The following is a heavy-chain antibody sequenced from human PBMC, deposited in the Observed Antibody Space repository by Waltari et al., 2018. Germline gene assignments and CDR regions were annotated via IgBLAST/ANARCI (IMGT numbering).Heavy chain of an antibody. V-gene: IGHV1-8*03. CDR3: VSTTFCSGTSCPMGV. J-gene: IGHJ6*02. CDR2: SNPKSGKT. Sequence: QEQVVQSGAEVKKSGASVKVTCKASVFTFGRRDINWVRQAAGQGLEWMGWSNPKSGKTGYAQKFQGRVTITGNTSINTVYMEVSSLGSEDTAVYYCVSTTFCSGTSCPMGVWGQGTTVTVSS. D-gene: IGHD2-2*01. CDR1: VFTFGRRD.